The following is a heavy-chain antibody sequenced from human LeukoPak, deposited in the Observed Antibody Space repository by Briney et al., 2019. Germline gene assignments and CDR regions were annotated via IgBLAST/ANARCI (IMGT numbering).Heavy chain of an antibody. CDR1: GYSISSGYY. Sequence: PSETLSLTCTVSGYSISSGYYWGWIRQPPGKGLEWIGSIYHSGSTYYNPSLKSRVTISVDTSKNQFSLKLSSVTAADTAVYYCARDQDIVVVPANWVWFDPWGQGTLVTVSS. CDR2: IYHSGST. D-gene: IGHD2-2*01. J-gene: IGHJ5*02. CDR3: ARDQDIVVVPANWVWFDP. V-gene: IGHV4-38-2*02.